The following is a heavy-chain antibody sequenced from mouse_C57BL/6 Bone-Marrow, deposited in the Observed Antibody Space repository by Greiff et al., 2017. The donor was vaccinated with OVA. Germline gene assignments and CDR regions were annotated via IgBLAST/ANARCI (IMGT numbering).Heavy chain of an antibody. CDR1: GFNIKDDY. D-gene: IGHD2-12*01. Sequence: VQLQQSGAELVRPGASVKLSCTASGFNIKDDYMHWVKQRPEQGLEWIGWIDPENGDTEYASKFQGKATITADTPSNTAYLQLSSLTSEDTAVYYCTIYYSYWYFDVWGTGTTVTVSS. V-gene: IGHV14-4*01. J-gene: IGHJ1*03. CDR3: TIYYSYWYFDV. CDR2: IDPENGDT.